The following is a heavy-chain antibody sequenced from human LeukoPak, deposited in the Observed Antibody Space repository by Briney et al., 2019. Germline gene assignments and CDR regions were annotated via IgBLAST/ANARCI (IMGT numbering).Heavy chain of an antibody. CDR2: IYSGGGK. CDR1: GFIVSSNY. D-gene: IGHD3-22*01. V-gene: IGHV3-53*01. Sequence: GGSLRLSCAASGFIVSSNYMSWARQAPGKGLEWVSVIYSGGGKYYADSVKGRFTISRDNSKNTLYLQMNSLRAEDTAVYYCARDSGYYGLAFDYWGQGTLVTVSS. J-gene: IGHJ4*02. CDR3: ARDSGYYGLAFDY.